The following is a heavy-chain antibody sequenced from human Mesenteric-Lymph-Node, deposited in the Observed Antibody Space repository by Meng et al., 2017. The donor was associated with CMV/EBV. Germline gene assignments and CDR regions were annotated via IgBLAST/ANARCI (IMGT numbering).Heavy chain of an antibody. D-gene: IGHD3-3*01. Sequence: GESLKISCAASGFTFSSYGMHWVRQAPGKGLEWVALIRYDGNNRYYADSVKGRFTISRDNSKHTLYLQMNSLRAEDTAVYYCAKAVTMFGVVINSGCDFDNWGQGTTVTVSS. J-gene: IGHJ6*02. CDR2: IRYDGNNR. V-gene: IGHV3-30*02. CDR1: GFTFSSYG. CDR3: AKAVTMFGVVINSGCDFDN.